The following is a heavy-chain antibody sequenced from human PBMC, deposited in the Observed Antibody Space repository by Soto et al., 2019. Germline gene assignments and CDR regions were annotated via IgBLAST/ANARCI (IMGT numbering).Heavy chain of an antibody. CDR1: GFPFSDDF. D-gene: IGHD1-26*01. V-gene: IGHV3-72*01. J-gene: IGHJ4*02. CDR2: CRKKVNSYTT. CDR3: VRASGGDSFDF. Sequence: GGTLRFPCPAPGFPFSDDFMDWFRQAPGKGLESVGRCRKKVNSYTTEYAAPVKGRFSISRDVSKNALYLHMNSMATEDTAVYHCVRASGGDSFDFWGQGTLVTVSS.